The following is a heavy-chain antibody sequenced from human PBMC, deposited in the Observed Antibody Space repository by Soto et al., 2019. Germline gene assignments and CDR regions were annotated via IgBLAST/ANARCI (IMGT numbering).Heavy chain of an antibody. CDR1: GYTFTSYY. J-gene: IGHJ6*02. CDR3: ARARPVATIPTNAYYYYYGMDV. D-gene: IGHD5-12*01. V-gene: IGHV1-46*01. CDR2: INPSGGST. Sequence: QVQLVQSGAEVKKPGASVKVSCKASGYTFTSYYMHWVRQAPGQGLEWMGIINPSGGSTSYAQKFKGRVTMTRDTSTSTVYMELSSLRSEDTAVYYCARARPVATIPTNAYYYYYGMDVWGQGTTVTVSS.